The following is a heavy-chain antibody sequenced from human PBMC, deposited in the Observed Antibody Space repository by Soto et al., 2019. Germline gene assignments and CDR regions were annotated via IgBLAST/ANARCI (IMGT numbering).Heavy chain of an antibody. D-gene: IGHD1-26*01. V-gene: IGHV6-1*01. Sequence: SQTLSLTCAISGDSVSSNSAAWNWIRQSPSRGLEWLGRTYYKSKWYNDYAVSVKSRITINPDTSKNQFSLQLNSVTPEDTAVYYCARDRRACSGSYGYYGMDVWGQGTTVTVSS. CDR3: ARDRRACSGSYGYYGMDV. J-gene: IGHJ6*02. CDR1: GDSVSSNSAA. CDR2: TYYKSKWYN.